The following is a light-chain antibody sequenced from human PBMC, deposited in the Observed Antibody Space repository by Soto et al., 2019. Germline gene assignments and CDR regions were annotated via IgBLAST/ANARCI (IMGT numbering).Light chain of an antibody. V-gene: IGLV1-40*01. Sequence: QSVLTQPPSVSGAPGQRVTISCTGSSSNIGAGYDVHWYQQLPGRDPKLLIYGNTNRPSGVPDRFSGSKSGTSASLAITGLQAEEEADYYCLSFASSLSVVFGGGTKLTVL. CDR2: GNT. CDR1: SSNIGAGYD. J-gene: IGLJ2*01. CDR3: LSFASSLSVV.